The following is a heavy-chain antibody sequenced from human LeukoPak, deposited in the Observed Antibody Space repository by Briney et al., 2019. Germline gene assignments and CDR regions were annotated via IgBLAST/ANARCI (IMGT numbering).Heavy chain of an antibody. D-gene: IGHD3-3*01. CDR1: GFTFSSYW. CDR2: IKQDGSEK. J-gene: IGHJ6*02. CDR3: AKGSSGLLYDYYYGMDV. V-gene: IGHV3-7*03. Sequence: PGGSLRLSCAASGFTFSSYWMSWVRQAPGKGLEWVANIKQDGSEKYYVDSVKGRFTISRDNAKNTLYLQMNSLRAEDTAVYYCAKGSSGLLYDYYYGMDVWGQGTTVTVSS.